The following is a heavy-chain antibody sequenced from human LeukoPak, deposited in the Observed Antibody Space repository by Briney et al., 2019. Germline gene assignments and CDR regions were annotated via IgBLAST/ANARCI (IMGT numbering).Heavy chain of an antibody. CDR1: GFTVSSNY. CDR3: ARDAYGARSDY. D-gene: IGHD4/OR15-4a*01. Sequence: GGSLRLSCAASGFTVSSNYMSWVRQAPGKGLEWVSVIYSGGSTYSADSVKGRFTISRDNSKNPLYLQMNSLRAEDTAVYHCARDAYGARSDYWGQGTLVTVSS. CDR2: IYSGGST. J-gene: IGHJ4*02. V-gene: IGHV3-53*01.